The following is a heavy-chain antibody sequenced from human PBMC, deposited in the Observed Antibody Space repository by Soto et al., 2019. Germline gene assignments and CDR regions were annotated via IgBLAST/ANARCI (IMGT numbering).Heavy chain of an antibody. Sequence: ASVKVSCKASGGTFSNYAISWVRQAPGQGLEWMGGIILPFGTANYAQKFQGRVTITADESMTTAYMELSGLRSEDTAVYYCVRDSPIGSTFSGYDGIDYWGQGTLVTVSS. CDR2: IILPFGTA. D-gene: IGHD5-12*01. J-gene: IGHJ4*02. V-gene: IGHV1-69*13. CDR3: VRDSPIGSTFSGYDGIDY. CDR1: GGTFSNYA.